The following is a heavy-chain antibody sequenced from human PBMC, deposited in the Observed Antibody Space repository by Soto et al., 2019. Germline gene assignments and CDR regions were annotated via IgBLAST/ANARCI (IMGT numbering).Heavy chain of an antibody. CDR3: VRHDNGGTYPLDY. CDR2: VYYTGSA. Sequence: QVQLQESGPGLVKPSETLSLTCTVSGASITTYYWAWIRQPPGKGLEYIGHVYYTGSADYSPSLKSRVTMSVDTSKNQFSLNLNSVTAADTALYFCVRHDNGGTYPLDYWGQGTLVTVSS. D-gene: IGHD1-26*01. J-gene: IGHJ4*02. CDR1: GASITTYY. V-gene: IGHV4-59*08.